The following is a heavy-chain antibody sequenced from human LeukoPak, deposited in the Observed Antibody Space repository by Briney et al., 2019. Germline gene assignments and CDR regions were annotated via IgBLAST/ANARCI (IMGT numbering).Heavy chain of an antibody. Sequence: RASETLSLTCAGYGGSFSGYYWSWIRQPPGKGLGWIGEINHSGSTNYNPSLKSRVTISVDTSKNQLSLKLSSVTAADTAVYYCARGARTGAFDIWGQGTMVTVSS. J-gene: IGHJ3*02. D-gene: IGHD6-6*01. CDR1: GGSFSGYY. V-gene: IGHV4-34*01. CDR2: INHSGST. CDR3: ARGARTGAFDI.